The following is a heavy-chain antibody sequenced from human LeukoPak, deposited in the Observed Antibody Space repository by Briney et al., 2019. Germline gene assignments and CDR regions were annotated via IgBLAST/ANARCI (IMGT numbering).Heavy chain of an antibody. CDR1: GFTFSSYG. J-gene: IGHJ4*02. Sequence: GGSLRLSCAASGFTFSSYGMHWVRQAPGKGLEWVAVISYDGSNKYYADSVKGRFTISRDNSKNTLYLQMNSLRAEDTAVYYCARDLAEGARDDFWSGYYTDWGQGTLVTVSS. CDR2: ISYDGSNK. CDR3: ARDLAEGARDDFWSGYYTD. V-gene: IGHV3-30*19. D-gene: IGHD3-3*01.